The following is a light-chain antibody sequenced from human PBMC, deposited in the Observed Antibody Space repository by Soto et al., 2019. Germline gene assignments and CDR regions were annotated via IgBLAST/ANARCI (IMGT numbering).Light chain of an antibody. V-gene: IGLV1-44*01. CDR2: SNN. CDR1: SSNIGSNT. CDR3: AAWDDSLNGVV. J-gene: IGLJ2*01. Sequence: QSVLTQPPSASGTPGQRVTISCSGRSSNIGSNTVNWYQQVPGTAPKLLIYSNNQRPSGVPDRFSGSKSGTSASLAISGLQSEDEADYYCAAWDDSLNGVVFGGGTKLTVL.